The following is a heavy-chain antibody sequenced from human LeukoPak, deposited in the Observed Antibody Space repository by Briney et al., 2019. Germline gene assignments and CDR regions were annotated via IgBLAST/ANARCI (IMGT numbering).Heavy chain of an antibody. CDR1: GYTFTSYG. Sequence: ASVKVSCKASGYTFTSYGISWVRQAPGQGLEWMGWISAYNGNTNYAQKLQGRVTMTTDTSTSTAYMELRSLRSDDPAVYYCAREHPDYYDSSGYYSYYYYGMDLWGQRTTVTVPS. CDR2: ISAYNGNT. CDR3: AREHPDYYDSSGYYSYYYYGMDL. D-gene: IGHD3-22*01. V-gene: IGHV1-18*01. J-gene: IGHJ6*02.